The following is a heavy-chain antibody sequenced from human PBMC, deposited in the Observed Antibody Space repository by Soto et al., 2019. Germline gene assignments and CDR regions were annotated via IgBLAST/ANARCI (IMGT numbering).Heavy chain of an antibody. J-gene: IGHJ2*01. V-gene: IGHV3-74*01. CDR1: GFSFSSYW. CDR2: IKTDGSII. D-gene: IGHD1-26*01. Sequence: EVQLVESGGGLVQPGGSLRLSCAASGFSFSSYWMQWVSQAPGKGLVWVSRIKTDGSIITYADSVEGRFTISRDNAKNTLYLQMNTLRAEDTAVYYCARVGQGAWYFDLWGRGTLVTVSS. CDR3: ARVGQGAWYFDL.